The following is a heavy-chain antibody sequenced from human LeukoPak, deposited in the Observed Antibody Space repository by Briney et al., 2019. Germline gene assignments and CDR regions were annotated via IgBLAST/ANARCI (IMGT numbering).Heavy chain of an antibody. CDR1: GYTFTSYG. V-gene: IGHV1-69*05. CDR2: FIPIFGTA. J-gene: IGHJ4*02. CDR3: ARPGDYLGSSGYYFDY. D-gene: IGHD3-22*01. Sequence: ASVKVSCKASGYTFTSYGISWVRQAPGQGLEWMGGFIPIFGTANYAQKFQGRITITTDESTSTSYMELTSLRFDDTAVYYCARPGDYLGSSGYYFDYWGQGTLVTVSS.